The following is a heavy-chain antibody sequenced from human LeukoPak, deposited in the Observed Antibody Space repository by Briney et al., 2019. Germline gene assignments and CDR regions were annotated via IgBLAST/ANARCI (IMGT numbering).Heavy chain of an antibody. D-gene: IGHD2-15*01. CDR3: ARPRIPLGYCSGGSCSLSKGGYVY. CDR1: GGSISSSNYY. CDR2: INHSGST. V-gene: IGHV4-39*07. J-gene: IGHJ4*02. Sequence: SETLSLTCTVSGGSISSSNYYWSWIRQPPGKGLEWIGEINHSGSTNYNPSLKSRVTISVGTSKNQFSLKLSTVTAADTAVYYCARPRIPLGYCSGGSCSLSKGGYVYWGQGTLVTVSS.